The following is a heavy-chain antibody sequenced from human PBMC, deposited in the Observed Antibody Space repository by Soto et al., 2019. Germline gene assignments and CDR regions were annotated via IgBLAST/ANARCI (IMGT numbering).Heavy chain of an antibody. V-gene: IGHV4-34*01. CDR1: GGSFSGYY. D-gene: IGHD4-17*01. Sequence: QVQLQQWGAGLLKPSETLSLTCAVYGGSFSGYYWSWIRQPPGKGLEWIGEINHSGSTNYNPSLKSRVTISVDTSKNPFSLKLSSVTAADTAVYYCARGFEGGRWYYYYYMDVLGKGTTVTVSS. CDR2: INHSGST. J-gene: IGHJ6*03. CDR3: ARGFEGGRWYYYYYMDV.